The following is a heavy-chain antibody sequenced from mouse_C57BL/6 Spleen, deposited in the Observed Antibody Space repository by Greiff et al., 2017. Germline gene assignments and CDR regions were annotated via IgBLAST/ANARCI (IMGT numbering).Heavy chain of an antibody. J-gene: IGHJ1*03. CDR2: IRNKANGYTT. D-gene: IGHD1-1*01. Sequence: EVKLMESGGGLVQPGGSLSLSCAASGFTFTDYYMSWVRQPPGKALEWLGFIRNKANGYTTEYSASVKGRFTISRDNSQSILYLQMNALRAEDSATYYCASIYGSSYWYFDVWGTGTTVTVSS. CDR3: ASIYGSSYWYFDV. V-gene: IGHV7-3*01. CDR1: GFTFTDYY.